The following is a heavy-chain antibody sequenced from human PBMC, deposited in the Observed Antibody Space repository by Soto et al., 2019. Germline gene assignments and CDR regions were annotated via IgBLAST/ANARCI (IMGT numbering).Heavy chain of an antibody. V-gene: IGHV1-18*01. CDR3: ARDIESVTAKHFFYYYAMDV. CDR2: VSANNGHT. J-gene: IGHJ6*02. D-gene: IGHD2-8*01. CDR1: GFTFSNYG. Sequence: ASVKVSGKASGFTFSNYGLNWVRLAPGQVLEWMGWVSANNGHTNYAQNLQGRVSMTTDTSTSTAYMELRGLRFDDTAVYYCARDIESVTAKHFFYYYAMDVWGQGTTVTVSS.